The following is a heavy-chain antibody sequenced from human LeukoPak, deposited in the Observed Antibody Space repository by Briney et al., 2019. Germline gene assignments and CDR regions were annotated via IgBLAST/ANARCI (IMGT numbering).Heavy chain of an antibody. CDR3: TTGIVGATLDY. V-gene: IGHV3-15*01. CDR1: GFTSSNAW. CDR2: IKSKTDGGTT. J-gene: IGHJ4*02. Sequence: GGSLRLSCAASGFTSSNAWMSWVRQAPGKGLEWVGRIKSKTDGGTTDYAAPVKGRFTISRDDSKNTLYLQMNSLKTEDTAVYYCTTGIVGATLDYWGQGTLVTVSS. D-gene: IGHD1-26*01.